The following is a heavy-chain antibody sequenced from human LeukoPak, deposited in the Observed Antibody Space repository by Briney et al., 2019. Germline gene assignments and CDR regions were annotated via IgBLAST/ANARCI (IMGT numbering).Heavy chain of an antibody. V-gene: IGHV4-59*01. Sequence: SETLSLTCTVSGGSISSYYWSWIRQPPGKGLEWIGYIYYSGSTNYNPSLKSRVTISVDTSKNQFSLKLGSVTAADTAVYYCARFSSSGWWFDYWGQGTLVTVSS. D-gene: IGHD6-19*01. CDR3: ARFSSSGWWFDY. J-gene: IGHJ4*02. CDR2: IYYSGST. CDR1: GGSISSYY.